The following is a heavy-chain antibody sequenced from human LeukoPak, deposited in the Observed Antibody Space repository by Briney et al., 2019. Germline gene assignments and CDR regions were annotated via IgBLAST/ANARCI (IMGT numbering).Heavy chain of an antibody. J-gene: IGHJ6*02. CDR2: IYYSGST. CDR3: ARHRGPSDYDILTGYPPPPDGMDV. CDR1: GGSISSSSYY. Sequence: SETLSLTCTVSGGSISSSSYYWGWIRQPPGKGLEWIGSIYYSGSTYYNPSLKSRVTISVDTSKNQFSLKLSSVTAADTAVYYCARHRGPSDYDILTGYPPPPDGMDVWGQGTTVTVSS. V-gene: IGHV4-39*01. D-gene: IGHD3-9*01.